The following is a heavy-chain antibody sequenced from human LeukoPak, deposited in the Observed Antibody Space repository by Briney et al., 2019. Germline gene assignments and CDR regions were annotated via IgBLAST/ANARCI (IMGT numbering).Heavy chain of an antibody. CDR1: GYTFTSYG. CDR2: ISPYNGNT. Sequence: ASVKVSCKASGYTFTSYGISWVRQAPGQGLEWMGWISPYNGNTNYAQKLQGRVTMTTDTSTSTAYTELRSLRSDDTAVYYCARAMITFGGVYNWFDPWGQGTLVTVSS. J-gene: IGHJ5*02. V-gene: IGHV1-18*01. D-gene: IGHD3-16*01. CDR3: ARAMITFGGVYNWFDP.